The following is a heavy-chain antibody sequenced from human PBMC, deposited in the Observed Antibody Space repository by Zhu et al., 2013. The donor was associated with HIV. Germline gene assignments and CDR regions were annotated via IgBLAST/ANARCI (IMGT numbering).Heavy chain of an antibody. D-gene: IGHD1-26*01. CDR1: GYTFTDYG. Sequence: QVQLVQSGPEVKKPGASVKVSCKASGYTFTDYGITWVRQAPGQGLEFMGWGSTYNLYRMLAPKFQGRVTMTTDKSTSTVYMELRSLRSDDTATYYCGRDAVGATGFDIWGQGTMVIVSS. V-gene: IGHV1-18*01. CDR3: GRDAVGATGFDI. CDR2: GSTYNLYR. J-gene: IGHJ3*02.